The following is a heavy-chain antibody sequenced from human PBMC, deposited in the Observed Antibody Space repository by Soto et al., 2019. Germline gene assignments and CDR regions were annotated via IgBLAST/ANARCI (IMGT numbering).Heavy chain of an antibody. Sequence: GESLKISCQGSGYTFTTYWITWVRQMPGKGLEWMGIIYPGDSDTRYSPSFQGQVTFSADKSISTAYLQWNSLKASDTAMYFCARGLAPPDYWGQGTLVTVSS. J-gene: IGHJ4*02. V-gene: IGHV5-51*01. CDR2: IYPGDSDT. CDR3: ARGLAPPDY. D-gene: IGHD5-12*01. CDR1: GYTFTTYW.